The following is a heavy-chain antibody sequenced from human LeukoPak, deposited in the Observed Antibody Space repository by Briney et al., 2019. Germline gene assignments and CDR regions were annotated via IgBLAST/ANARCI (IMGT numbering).Heavy chain of an antibody. CDR2: IYHSGST. CDR3: ARDPLRYFDWLLSEGDY. CDR1: GGSISSGYY. D-gene: IGHD3-9*01. Sequence: SETLSLTCTVSGGSISSGYYWGWIRQPPGKGLEWIGSIYHSGSTYYNPSLKSRVTISVDTSKNQFSLKLSSVTAADTAVYYCARDPLRYFDWLLSEGDYWGQGTLVTVSS. J-gene: IGHJ4*02. V-gene: IGHV4-38-2*02.